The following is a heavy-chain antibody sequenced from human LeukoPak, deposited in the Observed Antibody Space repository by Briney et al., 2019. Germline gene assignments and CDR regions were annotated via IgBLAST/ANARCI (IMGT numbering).Heavy chain of an antibody. CDR3: ARGMDYGDYANYFDY. D-gene: IGHD4-17*01. CDR1: GGSFSGYY. CDR2: INHGGST. Sequence: SETLSLTCAVYGGSFSGYYWSWIRQPPGKGLEWIGEINHGGSTNYNPSLKSRVTISVDTSKNQFSLKLSSVTAADTAVYYCARGMDYGDYANYFDYWGQGTLVTVSS. J-gene: IGHJ4*02. V-gene: IGHV4-34*01.